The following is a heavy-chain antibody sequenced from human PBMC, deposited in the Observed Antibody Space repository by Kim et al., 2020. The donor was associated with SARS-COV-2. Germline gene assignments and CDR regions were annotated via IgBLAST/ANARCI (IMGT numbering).Heavy chain of an antibody. CDR2: IIPIFGTA. CDR3: ARALGELLLEAKYFQH. CDR1: GGTFSSYA. J-gene: IGHJ1*01. V-gene: IGHV1-69*13. Sequence: SVKVSCKASGGTFSSYAISWVRQAPGQGLEWMGGIIPIFGTANYAQKFQGRVTITADESTSTAYMELSSLRSEDTAVYYCARALGELLLEAKYFQHWGQGTLVTVSS. D-gene: IGHD3-10*01.